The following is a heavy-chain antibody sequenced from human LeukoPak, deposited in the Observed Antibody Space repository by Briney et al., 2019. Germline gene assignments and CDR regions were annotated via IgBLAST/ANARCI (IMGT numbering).Heavy chain of an antibody. CDR1: GSSFTSYW. Sequence: GASLQISCQGSGSSFTSYWIGWVRQLPGKGLEWMGIIYPGDSDTRYSPSFQGQVTSSADKSISTAYLQWSSLKASDTAMYYCARRFYDFWSGEGWFDPWGQGTLVTVSS. CDR2: IYPGDSDT. D-gene: IGHD3-3*01. V-gene: IGHV5-51*01. CDR3: ARRFYDFWSGEGWFDP. J-gene: IGHJ5*02.